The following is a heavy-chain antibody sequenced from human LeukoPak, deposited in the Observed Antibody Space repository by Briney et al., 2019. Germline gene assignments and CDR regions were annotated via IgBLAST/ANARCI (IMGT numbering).Heavy chain of an antibody. J-gene: IGHJ6*02. CDR3: ARHEFGSVDV. Sequence: GGSLRLSCAASGFTFSSYSMNWVRQAPGKGLEWVSSISSSSSYIYSADSLKGRFTISRDNAKNSLYLQMNNLRAEDTAVYYCARHEFGSVDVWGQGTTVTVSS. CDR1: GFTFSSYS. D-gene: IGHD3-10*01. V-gene: IGHV3-21*04. CDR2: ISSSSSYI.